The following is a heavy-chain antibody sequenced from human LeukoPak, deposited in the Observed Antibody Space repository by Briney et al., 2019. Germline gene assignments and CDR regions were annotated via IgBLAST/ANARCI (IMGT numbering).Heavy chain of an antibody. J-gene: IGHJ4*02. Sequence: GGSLRLSCAASGFPFSNYWMSWVRQAPGKGLVWVANIKQDGGEKYYVDSVKGRFTTSRDNGKNSLYLQMNSLRVEDTAIYYCAKVAHYYYGSESYYFFEHWGQGTPVTASP. CDR2: IKQDGGEK. V-gene: IGHV3-7*01. CDR3: AKVAHYYYGSESYYFFEH. CDR1: GFPFSNYW. D-gene: IGHD3-10*01.